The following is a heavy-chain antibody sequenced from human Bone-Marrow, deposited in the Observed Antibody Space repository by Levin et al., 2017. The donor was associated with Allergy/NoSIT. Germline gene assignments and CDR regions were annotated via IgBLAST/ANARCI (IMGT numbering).Heavy chain of an antibody. Sequence: GESLKISCTASGFTFSSFWMHWVRQAPGKGLVWVSRTDEGGSFTDYADSVKGRFTISRDNVKNTPYLQMNSLGAEDTAVYYCARDVAGRSGFWGQGTLVTVSS. D-gene: IGHD2-15*01. J-gene: IGHJ4*02. CDR3: ARDVAGRSGF. CDR2: TDEGGSFT. CDR1: GFTFSSFW. V-gene: IGHV3-74*01.